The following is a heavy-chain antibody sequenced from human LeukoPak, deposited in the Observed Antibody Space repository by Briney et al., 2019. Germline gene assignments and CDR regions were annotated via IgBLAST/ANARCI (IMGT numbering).Heavy chain of an antibody. CDR2: IKEDGSEK. Sequence: PGGSLRLSCAASGFTFSLYWMSWVRQPPGKGLEWVASIKEDGSEKYYVDSVKGRFTISRDNAKNSLYLQMNSLRAEDTAVYYCARKRGTGTTGWFDPWSQGTLVTVSS. J-gene: IGHJ5*02. D-gene: IGHD1-7*01. V-gene: IGHV3-7*01. CDR1: GFTFSLYW. CDR3: ARKRGTGTTGWFDP.